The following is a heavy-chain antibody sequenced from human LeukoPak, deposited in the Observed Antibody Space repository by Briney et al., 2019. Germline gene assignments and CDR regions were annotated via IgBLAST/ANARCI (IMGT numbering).Heavy chain of an antibody. CDR1: GYTFTDYS. Sequence: ASVKVSCKASGYTFTDYSIHWVRQAPGQGLEWMGRINTNTGGTNYAQKFQGRVTMTRDTSISTAYMELSSLRSEDTAVYYCAAGEMATINGGYYYYMDVWGKGTTVTVSS. J-gene: IGHJ6*03. CDR3: AAGEMATINGGYYYYMDV. D-gene: IGHD5-24*01. V-gene: IGHV1-2*02. CDR2: INTNTGGT.